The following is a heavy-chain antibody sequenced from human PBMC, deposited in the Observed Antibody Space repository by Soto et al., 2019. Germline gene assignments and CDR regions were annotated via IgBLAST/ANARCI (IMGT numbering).Heavy chain of an antibody. J-gene: IGHJ5*02. CDR3: ARSVDP. Sequence: TLSLTCPFSCGSIRSGGFYWSWIRQHPGKGLEWIGYIYYSGSTYYNPSLKSRVTISVDTSKNQFSLKLSSVTAADTAVYYCARSVDPWGQGTLVTVSS. V-gene: IGHV4-31*03. CDR2: IYYSGST. CDR1: CGSIRSGGFY.